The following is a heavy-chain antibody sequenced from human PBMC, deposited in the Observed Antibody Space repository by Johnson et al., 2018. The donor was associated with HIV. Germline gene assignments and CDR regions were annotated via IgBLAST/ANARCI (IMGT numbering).Heavy chain of an antibody. CDR3: ASDEGVMYAMGAFDI. J-gene: IGHJ3*02. D-gene: IGHD2-8*02. V-gene: IGHV3-30*04. CDR1: GFIFSSYA. CDR2: ISFDGSHT. Sequence: QVQLVESGGGVVQPGRSLRLSCGASGFIFSSYAMHWVRQAPGKGLEWVALISFDGSHTYYADSVKGRFTISRDNSKNTLYLQMNSLRADDTAVYYCASDEGVMYAMGAFDIWGQGTMVTVSS.